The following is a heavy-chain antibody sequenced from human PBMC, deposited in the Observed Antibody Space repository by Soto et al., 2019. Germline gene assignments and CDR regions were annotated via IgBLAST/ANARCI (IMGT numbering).Heavy chain of an antibody. CDR1: GGTFSSYA. CDR3: AREPSPPSGGGYFDY. CDR2: IIPIFGTA. V-gene: IGHV1-69*13. D-gene: IGHD3-10*01. J-gene: IGHJ4*02. Sequence: SVKVSCKASGGTFSSYAISGVRQAPGQGLEWMGGIIPIFGTANYAQKFQGRVTITADESTSTAYMELSSLRSEDTAVFYCAREPSPPSGGGYFDYWGQGTLVTVSS.